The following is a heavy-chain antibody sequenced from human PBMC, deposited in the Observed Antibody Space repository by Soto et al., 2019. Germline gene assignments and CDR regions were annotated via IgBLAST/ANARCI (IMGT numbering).Heavy chain of an antibody. D-gene: IGHD6-6*01. CDR1: GGTFSSYA. Sequence: ASVKVSCKASGGTFSSYAISWVRQAPGQGLEWMGGIIPIFGTANYAQKFQGRVTITADESTSTAYMELSSLRSEDTAVYYCARSRDIRKSIAARPYYYYDGMDVWGQGTTVTVSS. CDR3: ARSRDIRKSIAARPYYYYDGMDV. V-gene: IGHV1-69*13. CDR2: IIPIFGTA. J-gene: IGHJ6*02.